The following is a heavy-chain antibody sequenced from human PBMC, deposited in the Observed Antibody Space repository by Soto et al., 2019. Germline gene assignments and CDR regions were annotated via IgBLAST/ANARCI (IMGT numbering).Heavy chain of an antibody. V-gene: IGHV1-18*04. D-gene: IGHD3-22*01. CDR1: GYSFATYG. CDR2: ISAHNGDT. J-gene: IGHJ4*02. CDR3: STEPIYYNDGSGYYPLGH. Sequence: QVQLVQSGAEVKKPGASVKVSCKASGYSFATYGFSWVRQAPGQGLECVGWISAHNGDTHYSQKFQGRVTLTTDTSTNTGYMELRSLTSDDTAVYFWSTEPIYYNDGSGYYPLGHWGQGTLVNVSS.